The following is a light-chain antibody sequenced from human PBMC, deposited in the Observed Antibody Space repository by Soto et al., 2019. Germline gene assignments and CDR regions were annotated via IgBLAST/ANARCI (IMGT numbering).Light chain of an antibody. V-gene: IGLV2-14*01. J-gene: IGLJ1*01. Sequence: QSALTQPASVSGSPGQSITISCTGTSSDVGSYDYVSWYQQHPGKAPKLMIYEVSNRPSGVSNRFSGSKSGNTASLTISGLQAEDEADYHCSSYTTNALFGTETKVTVL. CDR1: SSDVGSYDY. CDR3: SSYTTNAL. CDR2: EVS.